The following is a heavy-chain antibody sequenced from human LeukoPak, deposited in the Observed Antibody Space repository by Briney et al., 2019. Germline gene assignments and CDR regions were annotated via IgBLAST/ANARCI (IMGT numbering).Heavy chain of an antibody. CDR3: ARGTYYYGFDI. J-gene: IGHJ3*02. CDR1: GGSISSYY. D-gene: IGHD3-10*01. Sequence: PSETLSLTCTVSGGSISSYYWSWIRQPPGKGPEWIGYIYYSGSTNYNPSLKSRVTISVDTSKNQFSLKLSSVTAADTAVYYCARGTYYYGFDIWGQGTMVTVSS. CDR2: IYYSGST. V-gene: IGHV4-59*08.